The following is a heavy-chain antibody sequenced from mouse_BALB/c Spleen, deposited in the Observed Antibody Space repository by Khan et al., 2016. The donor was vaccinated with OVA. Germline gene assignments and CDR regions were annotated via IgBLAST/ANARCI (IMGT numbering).Heavy chain of an antibody. V-gene: IGHV14-3*02. D-gene: IGHD1-1*01. CDR3: AIPPGDHDGSDAIDY. J-gene: IGHJ4*01. Sequence: VQLQQSGAELVKPGASVKLSCTASGFNITDTYMHWVKQRPEQGLEWIGRIDPANGNTKYDPKFQGKATITADKSSNTAYLQLSSLTSEDTAVYYCAIPPGDHDGSDAIDYWGQGTSVTVSA. CDR2: IDPANGNT. CDR1: GFNITDTY.